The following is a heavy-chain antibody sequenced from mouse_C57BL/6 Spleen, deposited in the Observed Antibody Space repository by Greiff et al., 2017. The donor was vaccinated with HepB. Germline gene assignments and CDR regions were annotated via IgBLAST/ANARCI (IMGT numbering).Heavy chain of an antibody. CDR3: ARRDGSILYAMDY. CDR1: GYTFTSYG. Sequence: VMLVESGAELARPGASVKLSCKASGYTFTSYGISWVKQRTGQGLEWIGEIYPRSGNTYYNEKFKGKATLTADKSSSTAYMELRSLTSEDSAVYFCARRDGSILYAMDYWGQGTSVTVSS. D-gene: IGHD2-3*01. CDR2: IYPRSGNT. V-gene: IGHV1-81*01. J-gene: IGHJ4*01.